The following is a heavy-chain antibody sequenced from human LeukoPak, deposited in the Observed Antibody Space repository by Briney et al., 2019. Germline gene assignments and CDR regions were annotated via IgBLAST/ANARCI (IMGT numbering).Heavy chain of an antibody. CDR1: GYTFTGYY. J-gene: IGHJ4*02. D-gene: IGHD2-2*01. Sequence: ASVKVSCKASGYTFTGYYMHSVRQAPGQGLEWMGWINPNSGGTNYAQKFQGRVTMTRDTSISTAYMELSRLRSDDTAVYYCAPSPAHCSSTSCPFDYWGQGTLVTVSS. V-gene: IGHV1-2*02. CDR3: APSPAHCSSTSCPFDY. CDR2: INPNSGGT.